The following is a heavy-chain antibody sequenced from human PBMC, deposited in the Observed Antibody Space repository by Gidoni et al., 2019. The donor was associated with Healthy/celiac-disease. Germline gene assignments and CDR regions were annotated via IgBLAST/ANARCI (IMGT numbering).Heavy chain of an antibody. Sequence: QVQLVESGGGVVQPGRSPRLSCAASGFTFSTYGMHWVRQAPGKGLEWVAVISYDGSNKYYADSVKGRFTISRDNSKNTLYLQMNSLRAEDTAVYYCAKDLSQQWQDVDAFDIWGQGTMVTVSS. CDR1: GFTFSTYG. CDR3: AKDLSQQWQDVDAFDI. V-gene: IGHV3-30*18. D-gene: IGHD6-19*01. J-gene: IGHJ3*02. CDR2: ISYDGSNK.